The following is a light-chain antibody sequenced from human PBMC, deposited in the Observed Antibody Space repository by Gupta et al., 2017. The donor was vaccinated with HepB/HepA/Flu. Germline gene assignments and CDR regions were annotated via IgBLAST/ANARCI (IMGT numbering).Light chain of an antibody. CDR1: QDIRYY. V-gene: IGKV1-33*01. J-gene: IGKJ4*01. CDR2: AVS. Sequence: DIQMTQSPTALSASVGDRVTISCQASQDIRYYLNWYQQKPGKAPKLLIYAVSNLTTGVPSRFTGSGSGTDFTFTISRLQPEDIATYFCQQYGNLPLTFGGGTKVEFE. CDR3: QQYGNLPLT.